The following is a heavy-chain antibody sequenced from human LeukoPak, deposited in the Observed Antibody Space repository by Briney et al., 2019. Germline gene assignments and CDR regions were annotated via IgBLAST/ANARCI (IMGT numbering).Heavy chain of an antibody. CDR2: IYYSGNT. CDR3: ASVVPAASFDY. D-gene: IGHD2-2*01. V-gene: IGHV4-39*07. J-gene: IGHJ4*02. CDR1: GGSLSSSSHY. Sequence: DPSETLSLTCTVSGGSLSSSSHYWAWIRQPPGKGLEWIANIYYSGNTYYNPSLKSRVTISLDTSKNQFSLKLSSVTAADTAVYYCASVVPAASFDYWGQGTLVTVSS.